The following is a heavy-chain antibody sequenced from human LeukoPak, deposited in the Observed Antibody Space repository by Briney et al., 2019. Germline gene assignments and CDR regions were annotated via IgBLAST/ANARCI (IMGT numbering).Heavy chain of an antibody. J-gene: IGHJ5*02. CDR3: ARAVARGDWFDP. D-gene: IGHD2-15*01. CDR2: IYPGDSAH. Sequence: GESLKISCKGSGYSFTSYWIGWVRQMAGKGLEWMGIIYPGDSAHRYSPSFQGPATISPDKSISTAYPQWSSLKASDTAMYYCARAVARGDWFDPWGQGALVTVSS. CDR1: GYSFTSYW. V-gene: IGHV5-51*01.